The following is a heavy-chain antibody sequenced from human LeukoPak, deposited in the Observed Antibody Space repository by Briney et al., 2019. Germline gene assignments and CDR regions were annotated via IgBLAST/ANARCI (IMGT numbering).Heavy chain of an antibody. CDR2: IYYSGST. CDR1: GGSISSYY. Sequence: YPSETLSLTCTVSGGSISSYYWSWIRQPPGKGLEWIGYIYYSGSTNYNPSLKSRVTISVDTSKNQFSLKLSSVTAADTAVYYCARQQQLVFDYWGQGTLVTVSS. D-gene: IGHD6-13*01. CDR3: ARQQQLVFDY. V-gene: IGHV4-59*01. J-gene: IGHJ4*02.